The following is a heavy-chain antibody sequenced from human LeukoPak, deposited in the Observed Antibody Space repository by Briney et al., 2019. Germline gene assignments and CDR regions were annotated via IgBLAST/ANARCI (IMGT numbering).Heavy chain of an antibody. V-gene: IGHV3-30*18. CDR2: ISSDENNK. CDR1: GFTFSSYG. D-gene: IGHD5-24*01. CDR3: AKEGRWLQLGGAFDI. J-gene: IGHJ3*02. Sequence: RAGGPLRLSCAASGFTFSSYGMHWVRQAPGKGLERVSVISSDENNKYYADSVKGRFTISRDNSKNTLYLQMSSLRPEDTAVYYCAKEGRWLQLGGAFDIWGQGTMVTVSS.